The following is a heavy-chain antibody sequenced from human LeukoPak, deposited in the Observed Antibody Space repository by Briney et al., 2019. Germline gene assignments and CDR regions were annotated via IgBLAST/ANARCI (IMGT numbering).Heavy chain of an antibody. J-gene: IGHJ4*02. CDR2: LSGSGGNT. CDR1: GFTFSSYA. D-gene: IGHD3-22*01. CDR3: AKGSYYYDSADYFDY. Sequence: GGSLRLSCAASGFTFSSYAMSWVRQAPGKGLEWVSTLSGSGGNTNYADPVKGRVTISRDNSKNTLYLQMNSLRAEDTAVYHCAKGSYYYDSADYFDYWGQGILVTVSS. V-gene: IGHV3-23*01.